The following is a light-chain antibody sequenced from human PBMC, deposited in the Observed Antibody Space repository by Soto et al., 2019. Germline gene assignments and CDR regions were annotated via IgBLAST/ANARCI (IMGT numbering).Light chain of an antibody. CDR3: MQDTQFGT. CDR1: QSLVHRDGNTY. CDR2: KIS. V-gene: IGKV2-24*01. J-gene: IGKJ1*01. Sequence: DFVMTRIPLSSRVTLGQRASISCRSSQSLVHRDGNTYLSWLQQRAGQPPRLLIYKISKRVSGVPDRFSGSGARTDFTLKISRVEAEDVGIYYCMQDTQFGTFGQGTKVEIK.